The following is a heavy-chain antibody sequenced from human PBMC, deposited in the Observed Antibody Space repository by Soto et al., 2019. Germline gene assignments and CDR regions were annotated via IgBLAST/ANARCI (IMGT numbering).Heavy chain of an antibody. D-gene: IGHD6-19*01. Sequence: QVQLVQSGAEVKQPGASMKVSCKASGYIFSDNYIHWVRQAPGQGLEWMAWINPKSGGRNYERNFHGRVTLTKDTSISTAYMDLSRLSSDETAVYSCARARADSSGWCYYWGQGTLSTVSS. J-gene: IGHJ4*02. V-gene: IGHV1-2*02. CDR3: ARARADSSGWCYY. CDR1: GYIFSDNY. CDR2: INPKSGGR.